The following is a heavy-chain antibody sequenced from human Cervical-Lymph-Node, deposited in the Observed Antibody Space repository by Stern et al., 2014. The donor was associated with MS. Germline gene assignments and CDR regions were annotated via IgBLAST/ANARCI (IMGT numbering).Heavy chain of an antibody. CDR3: ARGLEAVAGAPFPFDY. J-gene: IGHJ4*02. CDR1: GGSLSSYY. D-gene: IGHD6-19*01. Sequence: QLQLQESGPGLVKPSETLSLTCTVSGGSLSSYYWSWIRLPPGKGLAWIGYIYYSGSPNYNLSLKSRFTISVDTSKNQFSLNLRSVTAADTAVYYCARGLEAVAGAPFPFDYWGQGTLVTVSS. CDR2: IYYSGSP. V-gene: IGHV4-59*01.